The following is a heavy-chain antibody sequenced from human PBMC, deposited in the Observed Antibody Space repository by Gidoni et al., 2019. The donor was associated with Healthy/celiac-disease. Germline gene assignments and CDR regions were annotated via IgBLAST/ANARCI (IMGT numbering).Heavy chain of an antibody. J-gene: IGHJ2*01. CDR1: GGTFSSYA. CDR2: IIPIFGTA. V-gene: IGHV1-69*06. D-gene: IGHD7-27*01. Sequence: QVQLVQSGAEVKKPGSSVKVSCKASGGTFSSYAISWVRQAPGQGLEWMGGIIPIFGTANYAQKFQGRVKITADKSTSTAYMELSRLRSEDTAVYYCARVGTTGWYFDLWGRGTLVTVSS. CDR3: ARVGTTGWYFDL.